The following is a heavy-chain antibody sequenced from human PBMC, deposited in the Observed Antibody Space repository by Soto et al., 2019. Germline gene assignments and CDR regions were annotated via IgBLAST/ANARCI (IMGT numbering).Heavy chain of an antibody. CDR2: IHYSGRV. D-gene: IGHD1-26*01. CDR1: GGSISGSHYN. J-gene: IGHJ4*02. Sequence: SETLSLTCTVSGGSISGSHYNWGWIRQPPGTGLEWIGSIHYSGRVFYKSSLLGRVTINPDTSKNQFSLQLNSVTPEDTAVYYCARATSVDVGAWHYYFDYWGQGTLVTVSS. CDR3: ARATSVDVGAWHYYFDY. V-gene: IGHV4-39*01.